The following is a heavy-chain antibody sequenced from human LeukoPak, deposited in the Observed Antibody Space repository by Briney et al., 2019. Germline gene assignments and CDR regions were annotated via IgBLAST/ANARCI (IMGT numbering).Heavy chain of an antibody. CDR1: GGSISGYY. CDR2: IHYSGST. J-gene: IGHJ6*03. CDR3: ARTQEAGYSSGYYYYYMDV. Sequence: SETLSLTCTVSGGSISGYYWSWIRQPPGKGLEWIGYIHYSGSTNYNPSLKSRVTISVDTSKNQFSLKLSSVTAADTAVYYCARTQEAGYSSGYYYYYMDVWAKGPRSPSP. V-gene: IGHV4-59*12. D-gene: IGHD6-19*01.